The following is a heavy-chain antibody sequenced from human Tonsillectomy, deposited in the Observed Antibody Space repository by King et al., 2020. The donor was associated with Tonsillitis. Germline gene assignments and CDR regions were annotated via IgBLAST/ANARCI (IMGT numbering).Heavy chain of an antibody. J-gene: IGHJ5*02. CDR2: SYHSGST. CDR3: ARMYYYGSGSYYSWFDP. CDR1: GGSISSGGYS. V-gene: IGHV4-30-2*01. D-gene: IGHD3-10*01. Sequence: LQLQESGSGLVKPSQTLSLTCAVSGGSISSGGYSWSWIRQPPGKGLEVIGYSYHSGSTYYNPSLKGRVTRSVDRSKNQFPLKLSSVTAADTAVYYCARMYYYGSGSYYSWFDPWGQGTLVTVSS.